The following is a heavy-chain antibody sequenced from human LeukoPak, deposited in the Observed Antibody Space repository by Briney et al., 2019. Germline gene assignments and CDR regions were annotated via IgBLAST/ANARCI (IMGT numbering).Heavy chain of an antibody. Sequence: ASVEVSCKTSGYTFTSQGIYWVRQAPGQGLEYMGWISPYNGNTNYAQKLQGRVFMTTDTSTNTAYMELRSLRSDDTAVYYCAREWSHFGDYWGQGALVTVSS. V-gene: IGHV1-18*01. CDR2: ISPYNGNT. CDR1: GYTFTSQG. CDR3: AREWSHFGDY. J-gene: IGHJ4*02. D-gene: IGHD3-3*02.